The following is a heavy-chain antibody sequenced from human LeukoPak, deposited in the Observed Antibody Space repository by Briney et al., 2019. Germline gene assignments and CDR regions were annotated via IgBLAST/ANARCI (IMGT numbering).Heavy chain of an antibody. D-gene: IGHD2-2*01. CDR1: GGSISSYY. J-gene: IGHJ4*02. CDR3: ARVTQYCSSTSCMDY. CDR2: IYYSGST. V-gene: IGHV4-59*01. Sequence: PSETLSLTCTVSGGSISSYYWSWIRQPPGKGLEWIGYIYYSGSTNYNPSLKSRVTISVDTSKNQFSLKLSSVTAADTAVYYCARVTQYCSSTSCMDYWGQGTLVTVSS.